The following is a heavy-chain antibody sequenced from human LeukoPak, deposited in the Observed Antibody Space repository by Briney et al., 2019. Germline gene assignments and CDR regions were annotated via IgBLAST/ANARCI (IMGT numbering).Heavy chain of an antibody. V-gene: IGHV1-24*01. CDR1: GYTFTSYG. CDR2: FDPEDGET. J-gene: IGHJ4*02. D-gene: IGHD6-19*01. CDR3: ATVGIAVAYDY. Sequence: ASVKVSCKASGYTFTSYGISWVRQAPGQGLEWMGGFDPEDGETIYARKFQGRVTMTEDTSTDTAYMELSSLRSEDTAVYYCATVGIAVAYDYWGQGTLVTVSS.